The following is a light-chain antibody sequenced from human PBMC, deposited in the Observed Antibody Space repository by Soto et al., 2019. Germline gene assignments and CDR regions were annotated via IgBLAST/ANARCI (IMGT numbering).Light chain of an antibody. V-gene: IGLV2-23*01. CDR2: EGS. CDR1: NSDIGTYNL. Sequence: QSALTQPAAVSGSPGQSITISCIGSNSDIGTYNLVSWYRQHPGKVPKLLIYEGSRRPSGISNRFSGSKSGNTASLTISGLQAEDEADYYCYSKASGGSLVFGTGTKLTVL. CDR3: YSKASGGSLV. J-gene: IGLJ1*01.